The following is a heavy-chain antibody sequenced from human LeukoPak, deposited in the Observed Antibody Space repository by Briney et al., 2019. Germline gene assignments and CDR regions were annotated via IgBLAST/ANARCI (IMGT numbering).Heavy chain of an antibody. CDR3: ARHVETYYDILTGDRRAMDAFDI. Sequence: GESLKISCKASGYSFTDHWIGWVRQMSGKGLEWMGIVNPRDSDSRYSPSFQGQVTISVDKSISTANLQWSSLEASDTAMYYCARHVETYYDILTGDRRAMDAFDIWGQGTMVTVSS. J-gene: IGHJ3*02. CDR1: GYSFTDHW. CDR2: VNPRDSDS. V-gene: IGHV5-51*01. D-gene: IGHD3-9*01.